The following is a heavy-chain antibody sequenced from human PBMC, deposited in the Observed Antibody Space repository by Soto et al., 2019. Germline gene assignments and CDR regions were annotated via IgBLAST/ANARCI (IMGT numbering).Heavy chain of an antibody. J-gene: IGHJ4*02. CDR2: IYSGGST. Sequence: EVQLVETGGGLIQPGGSLRLSCAASGFTVSSNYMSWVRQAPGKGLEWVSVIYSGGSTYYADSVKGRFTISRDNAKNTLYLQMNSLRAEDTAVYYCARGRSYDPGSFDYWGQGTLVTVSS. CDR1: GFTVSSNY. CDR3: ARGRSYDPGSFDY. V-gene: IGHV3-53*02. D-gene: IGHD1-26*01.